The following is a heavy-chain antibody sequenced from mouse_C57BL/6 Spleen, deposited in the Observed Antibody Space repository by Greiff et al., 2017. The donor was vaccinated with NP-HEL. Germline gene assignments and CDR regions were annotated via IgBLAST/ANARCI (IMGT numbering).Heavy chain of an antibody. J-gene: IGHJ1*03. V-gene: IGHV1-54*01. CDR2: INPGSGGT. D-gene: IGHD1-1*01. Sequence: VQLVESGAELVRPGTSVKVSCKASGYAFTNYLIEWVKQRPGQGLEWIGVINPGSGGTNYNEKFKGKATLTADKSSSTAYMQLSSLTSEDSAVYFCARGDGSHWYFDVWGTGTTVTVSS. CDR1: GYAFTNYL. CDR3: ARGDGSHWYFDV.